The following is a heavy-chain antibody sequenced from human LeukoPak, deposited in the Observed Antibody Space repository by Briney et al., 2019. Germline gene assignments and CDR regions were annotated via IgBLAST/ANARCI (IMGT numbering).Heavy chain of an antibody. CDR1: GGSISSYY. CDR3: ARSRVALTYYYDSSGYYFDY. V-gene: IGHV4-59*01. Sequence: SETPSLTCTVSGGSISSYYWSWIRQPPGKGLEWIGYIYYSGSTNYNPSLKSRVTISVDTSKNQFSLKLSSVTAADTAVYYCARSRVALTYYYDSSGYYFDYWGQGTLVTVSS. J-gene: IGHJ4*02. D-gene: IGHD3-22*01. CDR2: IYYSGST.